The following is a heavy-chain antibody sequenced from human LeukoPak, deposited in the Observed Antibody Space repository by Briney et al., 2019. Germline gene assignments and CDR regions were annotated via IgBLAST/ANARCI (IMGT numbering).Heavy chain of an antibody. D-gene: IGHD4-17*01. CDR3: AKDRYGDYEGPDC. J-gene: IGHJ4*02. V-gene: IGHV3-30*02. CDR1: GFIFSNYG. CDR2: IRYHGNYI. Sequence: GGSLRLSCVTSGFIFSNYGMHWVRQAPGKGLEWVAFIRYHGNYIYYADSVKGRFTISRDNSKNTMYLQMDSLRAEDTAIYYCAKDRYGDYEGPDCWGQGTLVTVSS.